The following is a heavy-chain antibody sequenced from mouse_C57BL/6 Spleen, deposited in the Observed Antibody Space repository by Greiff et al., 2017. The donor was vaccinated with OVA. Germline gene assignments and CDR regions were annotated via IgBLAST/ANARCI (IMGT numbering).Heavy chain of an antibody. CDR2: INPNNGGT. Sequence: EVQLQQSGPELVKPGASVKISCKASGYTFTDYYMNWVKQSHGKSLEWIGDINPNNGGTSYNQKFKGKATLTVDKSSSTAYMELRSLTSEDPSVYYCAREGGDSSVYMDFDYWGQGTTLTVSS. D-gene: IGHD3-2*02. CDR1: GYTFTDYY. CDR3: AREGGDSSVYMDFDY. J-gene: IGHJ2*01. V-gene: IGHV1-26*01.